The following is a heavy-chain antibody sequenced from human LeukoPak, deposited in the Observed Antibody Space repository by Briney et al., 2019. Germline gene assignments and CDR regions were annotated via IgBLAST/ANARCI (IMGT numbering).Heavy chain of an antibody. V-gene: IGHV4-59*01. D-gene: IGHD3-10*02. CDR3: ARGPYYYVSY. CDR1: GGSISSYY. J-gene: IGHJ4*02. CDR2: MYYNRST. Sequence: SETLSLTCTVSGGSISSYYWSWIRQPPGKGLEWIGYMYYNRSTNYNPSLKSRVTISVDTSKNQFSLKLSSVTAADTAVYYCARGPYYYVSYWGQGTLVTVSS.